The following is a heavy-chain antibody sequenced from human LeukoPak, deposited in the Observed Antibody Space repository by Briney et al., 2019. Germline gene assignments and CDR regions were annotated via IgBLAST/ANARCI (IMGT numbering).Heavy chain of an antibody. Sequence: ASVKVSCKASGYTFTSYDINWVRQATGQGLEWMGWINPNSGGTNYAQNFQGRVTMTRDTSISTAFLELSSLRSDDTAVYYCARDRYSGSYEYYFDHWGQGTLVTVSS. CDR1: GYTFTSYD. V-gene: IGHV1-2*02. CDR3: ARDRYSGSYEYYFDH. CDR2: INPNSGGT. J-gene: IGHJ4*02. D-gene: IGHD1-26*01.